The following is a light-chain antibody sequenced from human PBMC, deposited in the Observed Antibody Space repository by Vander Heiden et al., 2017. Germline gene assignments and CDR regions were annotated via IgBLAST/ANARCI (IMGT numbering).Light chain of an antibody. J-gene: IGKJ2*01. CDR2: LGS. V-gene: IGKV2-28*01. CDR3: MQALQTPPYT. Sequence: DIVMTQSPLSLPVTPGEPASISCRYSQSLLHSNGYNYLDWYLQKPGQSPQLLIYLGSNRASGVPDRFSGSGSGTDFTLKISRVEAEDAGVYYCMQALQTPPYTFGQGTKLEIK. CDR1: QSLLHSNGYNY.